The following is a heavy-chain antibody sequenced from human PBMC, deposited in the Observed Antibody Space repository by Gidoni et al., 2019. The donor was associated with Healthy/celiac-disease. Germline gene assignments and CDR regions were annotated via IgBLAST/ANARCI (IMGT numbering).Heavy chain of an antibody. D-gene: IGHD2-21*02. V-gene: IGHV3-11*01. CDR2: ISSSGSTI. CDR1: GFTFRSHY. J-gene: IGHJ6*02. Sequence: QVQLVESGGSLVKPGGSRSLSCAASGFTFRSHYLSWIRQASGKGLEWVSYISSSGSTIYYADSVKGRFTISRDNAKNSLYLQMNSLRAEDTAVYYCARDRAVVVTAVYYYGMDVWGQGTTVTVSS. CDR3: ARDRAVVVTAVYYYGMDV.